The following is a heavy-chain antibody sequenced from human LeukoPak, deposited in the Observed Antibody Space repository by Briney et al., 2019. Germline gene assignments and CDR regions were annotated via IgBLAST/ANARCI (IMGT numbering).Heavy chain of an antibody. Sequence: PSETLSLTCAVSGASITSYYWSWIRQPPGKGLEWIGYIYYSGSTNYNPSLKSRVTMSVDTSKNEFSLKLSSVTTADTAAYYCATRRIAVAAXFXXWGQXTLVTX. CDR2: IYYSGST. J-gene: IGHJ4*02. D-gene: IGHD6-19*01. V-gene: IGHV4-59*01. CDR3: ATRRIAVAAXFXX. CDR1: GASITSYY.